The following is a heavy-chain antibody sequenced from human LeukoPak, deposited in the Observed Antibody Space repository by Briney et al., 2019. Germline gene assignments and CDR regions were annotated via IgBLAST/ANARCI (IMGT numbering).Heavy chain of an antibody. V-gene: IGHV3-23*01. CDR1: GFTFSSYA. CDR3: AKHHYDFWSGSIN. Sequence: GGSLRLSCAASGFTFSSYAMSWVRQAPGKGLEWVSAISGSGGSTYYADSVKGRFTISRDNSKNTLYLQMNSLRAEDTAVYYCAKHHYDFWSGSINWGQETLVTVSS. J-gene: IGHJ4*02. CDR2: ISGSGGST. D-gene: IGHD3-3*01.